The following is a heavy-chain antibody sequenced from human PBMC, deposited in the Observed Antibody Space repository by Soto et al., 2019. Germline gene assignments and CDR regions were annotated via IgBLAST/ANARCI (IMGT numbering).Heavy chain of an antibody. CDR3: ARHRFGRSSSYMDV. CDR2: ISYSGLT. Sequence: SETLSLTCTVSGGPISSYYWSWIRQPPGKGREWIGYISYSGLTSYNPSLESRVPVSPDRSKNQFSLKLTSLTAADTAMYYCARHRFGRSSSYMDVWGKGTTVTVSS. CDR1: GGPISSYY. V-gene: IGHV4-59*08. J-gene: IGHJ6*03. D-gene: IGHD6-6*01.